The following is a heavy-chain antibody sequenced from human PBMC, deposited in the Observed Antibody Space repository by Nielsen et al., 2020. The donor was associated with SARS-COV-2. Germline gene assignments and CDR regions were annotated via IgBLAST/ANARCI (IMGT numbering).Heavy chain of an antibody. V-gene: IGHV4-59*01. J-gene: IGHJ6*02. CDR1: GLSIGTNY. CDR2: ISYSVRP. Sequence: GSLRLSCTVSGLSIGTNYWSWIRQPPGKGLEWIGYISYSVRPTYNPSLKSRVTISIDPSKDQFSLNVNSVTAADTAVYYCARGRWGPSRLLNYYYYAMDVWGQGTTVTVTS. D-gene: IGHD7-27*01. CDR3: ARGRWGPSRLLNYYYYAMDV.